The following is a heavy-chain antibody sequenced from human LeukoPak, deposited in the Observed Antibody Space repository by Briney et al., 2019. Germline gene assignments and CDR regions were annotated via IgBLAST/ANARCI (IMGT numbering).Heavy chain of an antibody. J-gene: IGHJ6*03. CDR1: GGSFSGYY. CDR2: INHSGST. D-gene: IGHD5/OR15-5a*01. V-gene: IGHV4-34*01. CDR3: ASLGVYYYYYYYMDV. Sequence: SETLSLTCAVYGGSFSGYYWSWIRQPPGKGLEWIGEINHSGSTNYNPSLKSRVTISVDTSKNQFSLKLSSVTDADTAVYYCASLGVYYYYYYYMDVWGKGTTVTISS.